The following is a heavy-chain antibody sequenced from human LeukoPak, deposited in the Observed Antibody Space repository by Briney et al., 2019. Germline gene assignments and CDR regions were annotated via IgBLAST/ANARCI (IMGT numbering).Heavy chain of an antibody. J-gene: IGHJ6*03. CDR2: SGRSGGTT. D-gene: IGHD2-8*01. CDR1: GFTFSDYY. Sequence: PGGSLRLSCAASGFTFSDYYMSWIRQAPGKGLEWVSYSGRSGGTTYYADSVKGRFTISRDNAKNSLYLQMNSLRAEDTAVYYCAKDRCSNGIGCYYYYMDVWGKGTTVTISS. CDR3: AKDRCSNGIGCYYYYMDV. V-gene: IGHV3-11*04.